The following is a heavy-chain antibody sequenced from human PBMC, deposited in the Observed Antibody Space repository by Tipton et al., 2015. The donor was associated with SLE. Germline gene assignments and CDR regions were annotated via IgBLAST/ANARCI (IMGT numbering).Heavy chain of an antibody. CDR3: ARLIGQWLPYDDLYL. Sequence: SLRLSCAASGFNISLYEMNWVRQAPGRGLEWVSFLSRSGNSKYYADSVKGRFTISRDTAKNSLSLQMNSLRAEDTAVYYCARLIGQWLPYDDLYLWGQGTTVTVSS. CDR1: GFNISLYE. CDR2: LSRSGNSK. V-gene: IGHV3-48*03. D-gene: IGHD6-19*01. J-gene: IGHJ6*02.